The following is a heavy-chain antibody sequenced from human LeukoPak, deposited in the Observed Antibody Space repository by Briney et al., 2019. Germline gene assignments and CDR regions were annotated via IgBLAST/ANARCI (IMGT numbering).Heavy chain of an antibody. Sequence: VASVKVSCRASGYTFTGYYMHWVRQAPGQGLEWMGWINPNSGGTNYAQKFQGRVTMTRDTSISTAYMELSRLRSDGTAVYYCARDWAARRHNDAFDIWGQGTMVTVSS. CDR1: GYTFTGYY. V-gene: IGHV1-2*02. CDR3: ARDWAARRHNDAFDI. CDR2: INPNSGGT. D-gene: IGHD6-6*01. J-gene: IGHJ3*02.